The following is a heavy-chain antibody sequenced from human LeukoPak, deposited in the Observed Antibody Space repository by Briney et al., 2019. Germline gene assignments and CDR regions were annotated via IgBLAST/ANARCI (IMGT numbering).Heavy chain of an antibody. D-gene: IGHD6-13*01. J-gene: IGHJ3*02. Sequence: GASVKVSCKASGYTFTDYYMHWVRQAPGQGLEWMGGIIPIFGTANYAQKFQGRVTITADESTSTAYMELSSLRSEDTAVYYCAREWGGNSSSPDAFDIWGQGTMVTVSS. CDR2: IIPIFGTA. CDR3: AREWGGNSSSPDAFDI. V-gene: IGHV1-69*13. CDR1: GYTFTDYY.